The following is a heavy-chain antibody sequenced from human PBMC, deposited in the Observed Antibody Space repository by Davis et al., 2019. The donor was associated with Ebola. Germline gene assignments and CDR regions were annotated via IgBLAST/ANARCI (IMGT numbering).Heavy chain of an antibody. Sequence: PSETLSLTCTVSGGSISSHYWSWIRQPPGKGLEWIGYIYYSGNTNYNPSLKSRVTISVDTSKNQFSLKLNSVTAADTAVYYCARAGVYRPYYFDYWGQGTLVTVSS. CDR2: IYYSGNT. J-gene: IGHJ4*02. V-gene: IGHV4-59*11. CDR3: ARAGVYRPYYFDY. D-gene: IGHD3-10*01. CDR1: GGSISSHY.